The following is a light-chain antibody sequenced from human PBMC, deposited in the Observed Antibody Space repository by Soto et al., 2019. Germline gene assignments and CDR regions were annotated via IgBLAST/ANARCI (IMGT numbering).Light chain of an antibody. J-gene: IGLJ3*02. CDR3: VLYMGSGIWV. CDR2: STN. Sequence: QAVVTQEPSFSVSPGGTVTLTCGLSSGSVSTSYYPSWYQQTPGQAPRTLIYSTNTRSSGVPDRFSGSILGNKAALTITGAQADDESYYYWVLYMGSGIWVFGGGTKLTVL. CDR1: SGSVSTSYY. V-gene: IGLV8-61*01.